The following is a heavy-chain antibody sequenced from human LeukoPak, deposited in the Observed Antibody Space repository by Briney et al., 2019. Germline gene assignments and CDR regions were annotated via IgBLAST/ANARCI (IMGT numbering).Heavy chain of an antibody. J-gene: IGHJ4*02. CDR3: ARLPVYGPDDY. Sequence: SETLSLTCTVSGGSISSGGYYWSWIRQPPGKGLEWIGYIYHSGSTYYNPSLKSRVTISVDRSKNQFSLKLSSVTAADTAVYYCARLPVYGPDDYWGQGTLVTVSS. V-gene: IGHV4-30-2*01. CDR2: IYHSGST. D-gene: IGHD3-16*01. CDR1: GGSISSGGYY.